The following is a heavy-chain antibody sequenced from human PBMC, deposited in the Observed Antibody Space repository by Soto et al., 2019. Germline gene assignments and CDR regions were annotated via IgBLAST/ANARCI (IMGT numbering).Heavy chain of an antibody. CDR3: AKKRIVAGGDFDY. J-gene: IGHJ4*02. V-gene: IGHV3-23*01. Sequence: GGSLRLSCATSGFTFSGYAMSWVRQAPGKGLAWVSAVTGSGANAYYADSVKGRFTISRDNSKNTLYLQMNSLRAEDTAVYYCAKKRIVAGGDFDYWGQGTLVTVSS. D-gene: IGHD6-13*01. CDR2: VTGSGANA. CDR1: GFTFSGYA.